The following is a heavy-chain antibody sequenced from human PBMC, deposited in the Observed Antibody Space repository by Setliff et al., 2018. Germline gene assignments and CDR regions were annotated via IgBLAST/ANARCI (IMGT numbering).Heavy chain of an antibody. V-gene: IGHV1-46*01. CDR3: ARDTRDKFDSSGYYLSFDS. D-gene: IGHD3-22*01. Sequence: ASVKVSCKTSGYSFISYYMYWVRQAPGQGLEWMGIINVSGGSASYAQKFQGRVTFTRDTSTSTLYMELSSLISEDTAVYYCARDTRDKFDSSGYYLSFDSWGQGTLVTVSS. J-gene: IGHJ4*02. CDR2: INVSGGSA. CDR1: GYSFISYY.